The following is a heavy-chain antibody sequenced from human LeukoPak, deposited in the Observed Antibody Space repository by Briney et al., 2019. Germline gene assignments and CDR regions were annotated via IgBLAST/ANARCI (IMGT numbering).Heavy chain of an antibody. CDR3: AKDLGWELPAEAY. Sequence: GGSLRLSCAASGFTFGTYAMSWVRQAPGKGLEWVSVISGSSRNNRITYADSVKGRFTISRDNAKNTLYLQMNSLRAEDTAMYYCAKDLGWELPAEAYWGQGILVTVSS. V-gene: IGHV3-23*01. J-gene: IGHJ4*02. CDR2: ISGSSRNNRI. CDR1: GFTFGTYA. D-gene: IGHD1-26*01.